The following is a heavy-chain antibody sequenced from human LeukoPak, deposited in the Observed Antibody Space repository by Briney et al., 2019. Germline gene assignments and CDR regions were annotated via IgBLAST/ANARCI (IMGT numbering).Heavy chain of an antibody. V-gene: IGHV3-7*05. CDR1: GFTFSSYW. J-gene: IGHJ5*02. CDR3: ARVGTSGGISNGWFDP. D-gene: IGHD2-15*01. CDR2: IKQDGSEK. Sequence: GGSLRLSCAASGFTFSSYWMTWVRQAPGKGLEWVASIKQDGSEKKYVDSVEGRLTISRDNAKNSLYLEMNSLRAEDTAVYYCARVGTSGGISNGWFDPWGQGTLVTVSS.